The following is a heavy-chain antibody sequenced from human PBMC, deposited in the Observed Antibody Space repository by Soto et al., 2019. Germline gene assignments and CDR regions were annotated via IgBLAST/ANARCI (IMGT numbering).Heavy chain of an antibody. V-gene: IGHV3-74*01. CDR2: INSDGSST. Sequence: GGSLRLSCAASGFTFSSYWMHWVRQAPGKGLVWVSRINSDGSSTSYADSVKGRFTISRDNAKNTLYLQMNSLRAEDTAVYYCARVELRYFDFDYWGQGTLVTVSS. D-gene: IGHD3-9*01. J-gene: IGHJ4*02. CDR1: GFTFSSYW. CDR3: ARVELRYFDFDY.